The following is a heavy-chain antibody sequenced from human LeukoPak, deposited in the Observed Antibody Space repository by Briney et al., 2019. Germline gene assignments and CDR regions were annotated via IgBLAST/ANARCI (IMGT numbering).Heavy chain of an antibody. Sequence: GGSLRLSCAASGFTFSSYGMSWVRQAPGKGLEWVAFIRYDGSNKYYADSVKGRFTISRDNSKNTLYLQMNSLRAEDTAVYYCARDLAMWSGWYRSVYYYYMDVWGKGTTVTVSS. D-gene: IGHD6-19*01. CDR3: ARDLAMWSGWYRSVYYYYMDV. J-gene: IGHJ6*03. CDR2: IRYDGSNK. V-gene: IGHV3-30*02. CDR1: GFTFSSYG.